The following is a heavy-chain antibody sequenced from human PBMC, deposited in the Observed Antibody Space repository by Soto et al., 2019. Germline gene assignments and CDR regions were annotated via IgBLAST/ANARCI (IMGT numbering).Heavy chain of an antibody. V-gene: IGHV5-10-1*01. J-gene: IGHJ6*02. Sequence: GESLKISCKGSGYSFTSYWISWVRQMPGKGLEWMGRIDPSDSYTNYSPSFQGHVTISADKSISTAYLQWSSLKASDTAMYYCARQLVVPAAISGYYYYGMDVWGQGTTVTVSS. D-gene: IGHD2-2*02. CDR3: ARQLVVPAAISGYYYYGMDV. CDR2: IDPSDSYT. CDR1: GYSFTSYW.